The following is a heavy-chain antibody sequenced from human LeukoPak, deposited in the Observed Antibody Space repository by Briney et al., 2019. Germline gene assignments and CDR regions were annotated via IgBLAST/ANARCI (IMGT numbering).Heavy chain of an antibody. CDR2: INPNTGNP. Sequence: ASVKVSCKASGYTFTRYAMNWVRQAPGQGLEWMGWINPNTGNPTYAQGFTGRFVFSLDTSVSTAYLQISSLKAEDTAVYYCARAYQPLGELSLPDYWGQGTLVTVSS. V-gene: IGHV7-4-1*02. CDR1: GYTFTRYA. CDR3: ARAYQPLGELSLPDY. J-gene: IGHJ4*02. D-gene: IGHD3-16*02.